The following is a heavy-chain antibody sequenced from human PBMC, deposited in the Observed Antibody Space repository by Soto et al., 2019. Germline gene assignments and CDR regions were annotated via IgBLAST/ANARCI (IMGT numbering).Heavy chain of an antibody. V-gene: IGHV3-21*02. CDR3: ARDPGSGWEYLQH. Sequence: EVQLVESGGGLVKPGGSLRISCAASGFTFSNYGMNWVRQAPGQGLEWVSSISSGSSYIFYADSVKGRFTISRDNAENSLYLQMNSLTAEDSAVYYCARDPGSGWEYLQHWGQGTLVTVSS. D-gene: IGHD6-19*01. CDR1: GFTFSNYG. CDR2: ISSGSSYI. J-gene: IGHJ1*01.